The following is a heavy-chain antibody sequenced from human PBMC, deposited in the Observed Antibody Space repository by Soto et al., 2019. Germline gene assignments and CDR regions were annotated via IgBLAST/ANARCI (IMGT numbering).Heavy chain of an antibody. CDR1: GFTFSSYG. CDR3: AKEGGLSGSYYISSSYYFDY. Sequence: QVQLVESGGGVVQPGRSLRLSCVASGFTFSSYGMHWVRQAPGKGLEWVAIISYDGSNTYYADSVKGRFTISRDNSKNTLYLQMHSHRAEDTSVYYCAKEGGLSGSYYISSSYYFDYWGQGTLVTVSS. J-gene: IGHJ4*02. CDR2: ISYDGSNT. V-gene: IGHV3-30*18. D-gene: IGHD1-26*01.